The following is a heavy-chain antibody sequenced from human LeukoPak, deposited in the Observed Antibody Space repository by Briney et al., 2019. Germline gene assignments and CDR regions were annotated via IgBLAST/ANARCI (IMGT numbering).Heavy chain of an antibody. CDR1: GFTFSSYW. J-gene: IGHJ4*02. CDR2: IRYDGSNK. V-gene: IGHV3-30*02. CDR3: ASDYVWGSYRRLDY. Sequence: GGSLRLSCAASGFTFSSYWMSWVRQAPGKGLEWVAFIRYDGSNKYYADSVKGRFTISRDNSKNTLYLQMNSLRAEDTAVYYCASDYVWGSYRRLDYWGQGTLVTVSS. D-gene: IGHD3-16*02.